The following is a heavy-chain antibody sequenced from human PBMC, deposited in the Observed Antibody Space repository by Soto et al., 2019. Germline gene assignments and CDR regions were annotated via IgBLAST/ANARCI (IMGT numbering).Heavy chain of an antibody. CDR1: GFTFSSYG. D-gene: IGHD6-13*01. CDR3: ARDSAAGMLNWFDP. V-gene: IGHV3-33*01. J-gene: IGHJ5*02. CDR2: IWYDGSNK. Sequence: QVQLVESGGGVVQPGRSLRLSCAVSGFTFSSYGMHWVRQAPGKGLECVAVIWYDGSNKYYADSVKGRFTISRDNSKNTQYLQMNSLRAEDTAVYYCARDSAAGMLNWFDPGGQGTLVNVS.